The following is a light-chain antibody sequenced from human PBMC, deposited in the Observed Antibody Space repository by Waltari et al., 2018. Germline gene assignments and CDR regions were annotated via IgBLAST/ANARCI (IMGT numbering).Light chain of an antibody. CDR2: EGS. V-gene: IGLV2-23*01. Sequence: QSALTQPASVSGSPGQSITISCTGTSSDIGSYDLVSWYQQHPGKAPKLMIYEGSKRPSGVSNRFSGAKSGNTASLTISGLQAEDEADYYCCSYAGSGTRFFGGGTKLTVL. J-gene: IGLJ2*01. CDR1: SSDIGSYDL. CDR3: CSYAGSGTRF.